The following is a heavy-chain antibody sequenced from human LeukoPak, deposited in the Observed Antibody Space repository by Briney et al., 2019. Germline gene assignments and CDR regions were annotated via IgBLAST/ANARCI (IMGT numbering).Heavy chain of an antibody. CDR2: ISWNSGSI. CDR1: GFTFDDYA. CDR3: AKGGYYDSSGYYYMDAFDY. D-gene: IGHD3-22*01. V-gene: IGHV3-9*01. J-gene: IGHJ4*02. Sequence: GGSLRLSCAASGFTFDDYAMHWVRQAPGKGLEWVSGISWNSGSIGYADSVKGRFTISRDNAKNSLYLQVNSLRAEDTALYYCAKGGYYDSSGYYYMDAFDYWGQGTLVTVSS.